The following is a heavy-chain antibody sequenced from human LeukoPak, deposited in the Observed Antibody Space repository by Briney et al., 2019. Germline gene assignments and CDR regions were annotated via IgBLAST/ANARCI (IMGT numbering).Heavy chain of an antibody. Sequence: PSETLSLTCTVSGASISNYYCSWIRQSPGKGLEWIGYIYYSGTTNYNPSLKSRVTISVDTSKNQFSLKLTSVTAADTAVYFCASGSSGYDPWGQGTLVTASS. CDR2: IYYSGTT. J-gene: IGHJ5*02. CDR3: ASGSSGYDP. CDR1: GASISNYY. V-gene: IGHV4-59*08. D-gene: IGHD5-12*01.